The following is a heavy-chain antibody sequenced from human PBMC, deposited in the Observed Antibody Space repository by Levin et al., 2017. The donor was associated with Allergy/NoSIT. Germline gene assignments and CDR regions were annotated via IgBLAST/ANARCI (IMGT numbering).Heavy chain of an antibody. CDR1: GYTFTSYA. CDR3: ARGDYISGDYYFDY. V-gene: IGHV7-4-1*02. CDR2: INTNTGNP. D-gene: IGHD4-11*01. Sequence: ASVKVSCKASGYTFTSYAMNWVRQAPGQGLEWMGWINTNTGNPTYAQGFTGRFVFSLDTSVSTAYLQISSLKAEDTAVYYCARGDYISGDYYFDYWGQGTLVTVSS. J-gene: IGHJ4*02.